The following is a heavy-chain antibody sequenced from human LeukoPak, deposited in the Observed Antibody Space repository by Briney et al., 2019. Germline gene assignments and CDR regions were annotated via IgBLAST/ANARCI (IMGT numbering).Heavy chain of an antibody. CDR3: AKDLYYDTSGYYSYSFDY. CDR1: GFTFSSYS. D-gene: IGHD3-22*01. Sequence: GGSLRLSCAASGFTFSSYSMNWVRKAPGKGLEWVSSISSSTSYIYYADSVKGRFTISRDNAKNSLYLQMNSLRAEDTAVYYCAKDLYYDTSGYYSYSFDYWGQGTLVTVSS. CDR2: ISSSTSYI. J-gene: IGHJ4*02. V-gene: IGHV3-21*01.